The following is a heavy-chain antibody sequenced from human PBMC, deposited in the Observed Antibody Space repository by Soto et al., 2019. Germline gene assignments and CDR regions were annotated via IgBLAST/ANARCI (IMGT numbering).Heavy chain of an antibody. D-gene: IGHD3-10*01. CDR2: IIPILGIA. Sequence: QVQLVQSGAEVKKPGSSVKVSCKASGGTFSSYTISWVRQAPGQGLEWMGRIIPILGIANYAQKFQGRVTITADKCTSTAYMELSSLRSEDTAVYYCARDANFRGVIPDAFDIWGQGTMVTVSS. V-gene: IGHV1-69*08. J-gene: IGHJ3*02. CDR3: ARDANFRGVIPDAFDI. CDR1: GGTFSSYT.